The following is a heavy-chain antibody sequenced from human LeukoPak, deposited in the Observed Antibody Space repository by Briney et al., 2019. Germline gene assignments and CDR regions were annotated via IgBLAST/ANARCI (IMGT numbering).Heavy chain of an antibody. J-gene: IGHJ4*02. CDR2: ISGSGGST. CDR1: GFTFSSYA. D-gene: IGHD6-25*01. CDR3: AKDSQYSSGWYIDY. V-gene: IGHV3-23*01. Sequence: GGSLRLSCAASGFTFSSYAMNWVRQAPGKGLEWVSAISGSGGSTYYADSVKGRFTISRDNSKNTLYLQMNSLRAEDTAVYYCAKDSQYSSGWYIDYWGQGTLVTVSS.